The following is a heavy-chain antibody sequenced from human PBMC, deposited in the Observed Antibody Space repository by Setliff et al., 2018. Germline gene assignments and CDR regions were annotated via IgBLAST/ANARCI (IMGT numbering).Heavy chain of an antibody. CDR2: ISVYSGNA. J-gene: IGHJ6*02. CDR1: GYSFSDSA. D-gene: IGHD6-19*01. Sequence: ASVKVSCKASGYSFSDSAVNWVRQAPGQGLEWVGWISVYSGNAYYAQKLQDRVTLTTYTSTTTAYLELRSLRPDDTAVYYCARGKMDVVAVAGKYCVMDVWGQGTTVTVSS. CDR3: ARGKMDVVAVAGKYCVMDV. V-gene: IGHV1-18*01.